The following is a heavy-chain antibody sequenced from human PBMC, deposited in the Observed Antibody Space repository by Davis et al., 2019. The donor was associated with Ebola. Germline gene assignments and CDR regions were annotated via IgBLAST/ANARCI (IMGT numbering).Heavy chain of an antibody. J-gene: IGHJ3*02. CDR1: GFTFSSHA. Sequence: GESLKISCAASGFTFSSHAMSWVRQAPGKGLEWVSAFSGSGGSTHYADSVKGRFTISRDHSKNTLYLQMNSLRAEDTAVYYCAKVRSYDAFDIWGQGTMVTVSS. CDR2: FSGSGGST. CDR3: AKVRSYDAFDI. V-gene: IGHV3-23*01.